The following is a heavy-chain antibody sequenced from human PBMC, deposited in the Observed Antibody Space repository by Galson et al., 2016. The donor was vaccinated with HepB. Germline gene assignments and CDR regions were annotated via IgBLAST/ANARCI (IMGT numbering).Heavy chain of an antibody. J-gene: IGHJ4*02. CDR3: AQALWFRELGYFDY. V-gene: IGHV2-5*02. CDR1: GFSLTASGVA. D-gene: IGHD3-10*01. CDR2: IYWDDDK. Sequence: PALVKPTQTLTLTCTFSGFSLTASGVAVGWIRQPPGKALEWLALIYWDDDKSYSPSLKSRLTITKDTSKNQVVLTMANMDPVDTATYYCAQALWFRELGYFDYWGQGTLVTV.